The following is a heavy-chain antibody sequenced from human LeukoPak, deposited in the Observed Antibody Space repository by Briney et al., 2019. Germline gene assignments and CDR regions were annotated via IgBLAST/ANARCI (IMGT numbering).Heavy chain of an antibody. CDR3: ARGPGVRGVDFDY. Sequence: SETLSLTCTVSGGSISSYYWSWIRQPPGKGLEWIGYIYYTGSTNYNPSLKSRVTISVDTSKNQFSLKLSSVTAADTAVYYCARGPGVRGVDFDYWGQGTLVTVSS. CDR1: GGSISSYY. V-gene: IGHV4-59*01. J-gene: IGHJ4*02. D-gene: IGHD3-10*01. CDR2: IYYTGST.